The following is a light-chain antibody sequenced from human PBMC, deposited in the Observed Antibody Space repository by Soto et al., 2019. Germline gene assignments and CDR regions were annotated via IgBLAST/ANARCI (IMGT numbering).Light chain of an antibody. CDR2: TNN. CDR1: SSNIGAGYD. J-gene: IGLJ1*01. V-gene: IGLV1-40*01. Sequence: QSVLTQPPSVSGAPGQRVTISCTGSSSNIGAGYDVHWYLQLPSTAPKLLVYTNNNRPSGVPDRFSGSTSGTSASLAITGLQAEDEADYYCQSYDSRLSAYVFGTGTKLTVL. CDR3: QSYDSRLSAYV.